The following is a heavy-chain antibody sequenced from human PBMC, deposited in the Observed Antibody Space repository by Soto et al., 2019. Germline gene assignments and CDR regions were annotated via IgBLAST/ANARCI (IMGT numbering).Heavy chain of an antibody. CDR2: IYYSGRT. CDR1: GGSISSYY. V-gene: IGHV4-59*01. J-gene: IGHJ5*02. D-gene: IGHD2-15*01. CDR3: ARYCSGGSCSPLYSWCDP. Sequence: WETLSPTCNVSGGSISSYYWSWVRQPPGKGLEWIGYIYYSGRTNYNPSLKSRVTISVDTSKNQSSLKLSSLTAADTAVYYCARYCSGGSCSPLYSWCDPWGQGTLVTVSS.